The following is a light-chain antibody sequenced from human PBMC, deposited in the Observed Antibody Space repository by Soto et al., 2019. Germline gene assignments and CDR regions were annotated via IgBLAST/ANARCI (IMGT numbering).Light chain of an antibody. J-gene: IGKJ2*01. V-gene: IGKV4-1*01. Sequence: DIVMTQSPDSLAVSLGERASINCKSSQNVLCSSKNRNYLAWYQQKPGQPPKLLIYWASSRESGVPDRFSGSGSGTDFTLTISSLQAEDVALYYCQQYYSFPYTFGQGTKLEIK. CDR3: QQYYSFPYT. CDR1: QNVLCSSKNRNY. CDR2: WAS.